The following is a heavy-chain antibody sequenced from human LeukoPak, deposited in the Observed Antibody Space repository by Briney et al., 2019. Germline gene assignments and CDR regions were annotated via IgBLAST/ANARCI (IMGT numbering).Heavy chain of an antibody. V-gene: IGHV4-30-4*07. CDR2: IYNSGTT. CDR3: ARGRYFDWLRPTIRGYYFDY. Sequence: PSETLSLTCAVSGDSISSGDYSWSWIRQPPGKGLEWIGYIYNSGTTNYNPSLKSRVTISVDTSKNQFSLKLSSVTAADTAVYYCARGRYFDWLRPTIRGYYFDYWGQGTLVTVSS. CDR1: GDSISSGDYS. D-gene: IGHD3-9*01. J-gene: IGHJ4*02.